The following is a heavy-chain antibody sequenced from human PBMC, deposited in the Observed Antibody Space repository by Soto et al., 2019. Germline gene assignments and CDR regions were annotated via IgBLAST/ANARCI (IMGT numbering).Heavy chain of an antibody. Sequence: GEALQISCKGSGYTFSRYCIGWVRQMPGKGLEWMGIIYPGDSDTRYSPSFQGQVTFSADKSLSTAYLQWSSLKASDTAVYYCARQVYCDKPYCSSHMDVWGKGPTVTVSS. CDR1: GYTFSRYC. J-gene: IGHJ6*03. CDR3: ARQVYCDKPYCSSHMDV. D-gene: IGHD2-21*01. CDR2: IYPGDSDT. V-gene: IGHV5-51*01.